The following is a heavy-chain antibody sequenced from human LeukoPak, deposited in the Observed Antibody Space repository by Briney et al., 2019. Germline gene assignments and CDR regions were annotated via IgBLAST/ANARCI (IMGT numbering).Heavy chain of an antibody. CDR2: IGGSGAGT. D-gene: IGHD3-22*01. Sequence: GGSLRLSCAASGLTFSTYAMSWVRQAPGKGLEWVSTIGGSGAGTYYADSVRGRFIVSRDSAKNSLYLQMNSLRAEDTALYYCARGSTYYYDSSGYYFIDYWGQGTLVTVSS. V-gene: IGHV3-23*01. CDR1: GLTFSTYA. J-gene: IGHJ4*02. CDR3: ARGSTYYYDSSGYYFIDY.